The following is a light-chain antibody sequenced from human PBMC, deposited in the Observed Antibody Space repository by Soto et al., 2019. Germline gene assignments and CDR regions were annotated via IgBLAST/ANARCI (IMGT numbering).Light chain of an antibody. J-gene: IGLJ3*02. CDR1: MRDVGAYNL. V-gene: IGLV2-14*01. Sequence: QSVLTQPASVNGSAGQSITIFCSGTMRDVGAYNLVSWYQQHPGTAPTLIIYEVRNRTSGISSRFSGSRSGNTASLTIYGLQPEDEGDYYCSAYTARSTLVFGGGTKVTVL. CDR2: EVR. CDR3: SAYTARSTLV.